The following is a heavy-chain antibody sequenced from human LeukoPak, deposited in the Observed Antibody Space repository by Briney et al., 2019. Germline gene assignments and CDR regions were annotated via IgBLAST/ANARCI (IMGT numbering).Heavy chain of an antibody. D-gene: IGHD3-10*01. CDR3: AKAYTSGSYFIDDAFDI. CDR1: GFTFSSYA. J-gene: IGHJ3*02. V-gene: IGHV3-23*01. CDR2: ISGSGLST. Sequence: PGGSLRLSCAASGFTFSSYAMSRVRQAPGKGLKWVSAISGSGLSTYYADSVKGRFSISRDNSKSTLYLQMNSLRAEHTAVYYCAKAYTSGSYFIDDAFDIWGQGTMVTVSS.